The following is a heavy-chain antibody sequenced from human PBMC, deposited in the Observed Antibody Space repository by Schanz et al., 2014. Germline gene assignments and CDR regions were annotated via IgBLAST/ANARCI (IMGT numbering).Heavy chain of an antibody. CDR3: ARGGPAYYFDD. V-gene: IGHV3-66*02. CDR1: GFAVDNYY. CDR2: IFTDGRT. Sequence: EVQLVASGGGLVQPGGSLRLSCAASGFAVDNYYMSCVRQAPGRGLEWVSIIFTDGRTYYADSVKGRFTISRDSSKNTLFLQMNSLRTEDTAVYYCARGGPAYYFDDWGQGTLVTVSS. J-gene: IGHJ4*02.